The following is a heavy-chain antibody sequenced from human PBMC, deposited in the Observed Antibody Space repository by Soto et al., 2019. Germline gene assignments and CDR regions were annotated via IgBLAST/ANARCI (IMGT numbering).Heavy chain of an antibody. D-gene: IGHD3-3*01. Sequence: GGSLRLSCAASGFTFSSYAMHWVRQAPGKGLEWVPVISYDGSNKYYADSVKGRFTISRDNSKNTLYLQMNSLRAEDTAVYYCARDALFGVVGADAFDIWGQGTMVTVSS. CDR2: ISYDGSNK. CDR1: GFTFSSYA. V-gene: IGHV3-30-3*01. J-gene: IGHJ3*02. CDR3: ARDALFGVVGADAFDI.